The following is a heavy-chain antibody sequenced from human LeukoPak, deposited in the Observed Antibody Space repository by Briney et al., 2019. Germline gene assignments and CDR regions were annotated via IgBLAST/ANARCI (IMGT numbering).Heavy chain of an antibody. J-gene: IGHJ4*02. V-gene: IGHV1-2*02. CDR2: INPNSGGT. CDR3: ARARGGTTSPYFDY. Sequence: ASVKVSCKASGYTFTGYYMHLVRQAPGQGLEWMGWINPNSGGTNYAQKFQGRVTMTRDTSISTAYMELSRLRSDDTAVYYCARARGGTTSPYFDYWRQGTLVTVCS. D-gene: IGHD3-16*01. CDR1: GYTFTGYY.